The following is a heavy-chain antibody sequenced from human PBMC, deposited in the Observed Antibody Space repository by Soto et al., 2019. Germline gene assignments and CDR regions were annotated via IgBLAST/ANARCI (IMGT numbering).Heavy chain of an antibody. CDR2: IYYSGST. CDR1: GGSISSYY. V-gene: IGHV4-59*01. D-gene: IGHD3-10*01. Sequence: SETLSLTCTVSGGSISSYYWSWIRQPPGKGLEWIGYIYYSGSTNYNPSLKSRVTISVDTSKNQFFLKLTSVTAADTAVYYCARSAGTQFDYWGPGTLVTVSS. J-gene: IGHJ4*02. CDR3: ARSAGTQFDY.